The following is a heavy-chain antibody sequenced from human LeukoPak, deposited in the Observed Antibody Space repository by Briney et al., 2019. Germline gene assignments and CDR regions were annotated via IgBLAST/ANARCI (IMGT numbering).Heavy chain of an antibody. CDR3: ARESGSYLWRSWLNP. Sequence: SETLSLTCTVSGGSISSYYWSWIRQPPGKGLEWIGYIYNSGNTNYNPSLKSRVTISVDTSKNQFSLKLNSVTAADTAVYYCARESGSYLWRSWLNPWGQGTLVTVSS. V-gene: IGHV4-59*01. CDR1: GGSISSYY. J-gene: IGHJ5*02. D-gene: IGHD3-16*01. CDR2: IYNSGNT.